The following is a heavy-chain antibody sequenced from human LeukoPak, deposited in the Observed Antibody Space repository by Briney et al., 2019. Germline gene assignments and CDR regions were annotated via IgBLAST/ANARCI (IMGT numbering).Heavy chain of an antibody. D-gene: IGHD3-9*01. CDR1: GGSISSSSYY. J-gene: IGHJ5*02. Sequence: SETLSLTCTVSGGSISSSSYYWGWIRQPPGKGLEWIGSIYYSGSTYYNPSLKSRVTISVDTSKNQFSLKLSSVTAADTAVYSCARVSAGYDILTGYYLNWFDPWGQGTLVTVSS. CDR2: IYYSGST. V-gene: IGHV4-39*07. CDR3: ARVSAGYDILTGYYLNWFDP.